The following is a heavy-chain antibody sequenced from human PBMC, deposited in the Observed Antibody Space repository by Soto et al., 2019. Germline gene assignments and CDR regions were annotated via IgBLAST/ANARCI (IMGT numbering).Heavy chain of an antibody. CDR3: ARRQIPPPTRGAANARGGMDV. D-gene: IGHD6-13*01. CDR2: IWNDGSNN. Sequence: GGSLILSCAASGFTFNNYGMHGVRQAPGKGLEWLAVIWNDGSNNYDANSVKGRFTISRDNSKNTLYLQMNSLRAEDTAVYYCARRQIPPPTRGAANARGGMDVWGQGTTVTVSS. J-gene: IGHJ6*02. V-gene: IGHV3-33*01. CDR1: GFTFNNYG.